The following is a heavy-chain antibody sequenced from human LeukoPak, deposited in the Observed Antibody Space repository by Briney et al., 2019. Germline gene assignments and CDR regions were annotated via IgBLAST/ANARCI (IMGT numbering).Heavy chain of an antibody. J-gene: IGHJ5*02. CDR2: ISAYDGNT. D-gene: IGHD4-23*01. Sequence: ASVKVSCKASGLTFSNYGITWVRQAPGQGLEWVGWISAYDGNTNYAQKFQGRVTMTTDTSTSTAHMELRSLRYDDTAVYYCARVYGGNHNWFDPWGQGTLVTVFS. CDR1: GLTFSNYG. V-gene: IGHV1-18*01. CDR3: ARVYGGNHNWFDP.